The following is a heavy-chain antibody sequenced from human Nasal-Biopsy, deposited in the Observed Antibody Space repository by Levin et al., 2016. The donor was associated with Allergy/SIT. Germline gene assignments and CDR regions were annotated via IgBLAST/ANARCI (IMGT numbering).Heavy chain of an antibody. CDR2: INSDGSRT. CDR3: AKLLSDGDTAVAVHY. CDR1: GFTFSSYW. J-gene: IGHJ4*02. Sequence: GESLKISCVVSGFTFSSYWMHWVRQAPGKGLVWVSRINSDGSRTTYADSVKGRFTISRDNSRNTVYLQMSSLGPDDTAVYYCAKLLSDGDTAVAVHYWGQGTLVTVSS. D-gene: IGHD6-19*01. V-gene: IGHV3-74*01.